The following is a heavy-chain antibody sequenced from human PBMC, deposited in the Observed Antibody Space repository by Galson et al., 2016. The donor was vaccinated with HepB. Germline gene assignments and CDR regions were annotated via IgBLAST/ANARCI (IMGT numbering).Heavy chain of an antibody. D-gene: IGHD3/OR15-3a*01. V-gene: IGHV3-30-3*01. CDR2: ISDDGSNK. Sequence: SLRLSCAASGFIFNNYAMHWVRQAPGKGLEWVAVISDDGSNKYYADSVKGRFTISRDNSKNTLYLQMNSLRAEDTAVFYCARDDFWTGPPSASFSFDYWGQGTLVTASS. CDR1: GFIFNNYA. CDR3: ARDDFWTGPPSASFSFDY. J-gene: IGHJ4*02.